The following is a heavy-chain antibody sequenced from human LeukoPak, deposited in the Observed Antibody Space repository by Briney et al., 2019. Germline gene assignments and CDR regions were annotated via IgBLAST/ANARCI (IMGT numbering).Heavy chain of an antibody. CDR1: GFTFSSYG. Sequence: GGSLRLSCAASGFTFSSYGMHWVRQAPGKGLEWVAVISYDGSNKYYADSVKGRFTISRDNSKNTLYLQMNSLRAEDTAVYYSAKGDSSGVTFDYWGQGTLVTVSS. J-gene: IGHJ4*02. V-gene: IGHV3-30*18. D-gene: IGHD3-22*01. CDR2: ISYDGSNK. CDR3: AKGDSSGVTFDY.